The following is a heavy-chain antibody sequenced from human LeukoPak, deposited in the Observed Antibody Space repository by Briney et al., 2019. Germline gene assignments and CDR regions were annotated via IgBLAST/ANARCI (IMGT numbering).Heavy chain of an antibody. D-gene: IGHD6-19*01. CDR1: GFTFNYYG. V-gene: IGHV3-33*01. Sequence: GGSLRLSCAASGFTFNYYGMHWVRQAPGKGLEWVAVIRYDGSNKYYVDSVKGRFTISRDNSKNTLYLQMNSLRAEDTAVYYCARDQAGIPVAGTWGYFDYWGQGTLVTVSS. J-gene: IGHJ4*02. CDR3: ARDQAGIPVAGTWGYFDY. CDR2: IRYDGSNK.